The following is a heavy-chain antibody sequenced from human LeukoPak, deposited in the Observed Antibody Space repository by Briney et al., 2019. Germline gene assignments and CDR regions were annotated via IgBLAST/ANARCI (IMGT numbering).Heavy chain of an antibody. V-gene: IGHV1-2*02. CDR2: INPNSGGT. J-gene: IGHJ5*02. D-gene: IGHD2-21*02. CDR1: GYTFTGYY. CDR3: ARDRPNCGGDCYLFDP. Sequence: ASVKVSCEASGYTFTGYYMHCVRQAPGQGLEWMGWINPNSGGTNYAQKFQGRVTMTRDTSISTDYMELSRLRSDDTAVYYCARDRPNCGGDCYLFDPWGQGTLVTVSS.